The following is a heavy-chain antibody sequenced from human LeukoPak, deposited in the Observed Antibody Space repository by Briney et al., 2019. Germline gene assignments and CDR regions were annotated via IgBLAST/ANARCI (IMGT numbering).Heavy chain of an antibody. D-gene: IGHD1-7*01. CDR3: TREGMGTTFSAWFDP. Sequence: GGSLRLSCAASGFTFSSYAMHWVRQAPGKGLEWVAVVSSDGSIDYYADSVRGRFTVSRDNSKNTLYPQVNSLRVEDTAVYYCTREGMGTTFSAWFDPWGQGTLVTVPS. V-gene: IGHV3-30*04. CDR1: GFTFSSYA. J-gene: IGHJ5*02. CDR2: VSSDGSID.